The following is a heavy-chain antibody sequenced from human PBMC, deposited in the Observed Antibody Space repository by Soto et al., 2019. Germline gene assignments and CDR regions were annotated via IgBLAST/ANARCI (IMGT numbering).Heavy chain of an antibody. Sequence: EVQLLESGGGLVQPGGSLRLSCAASGFTFSNYAMSWVRQAPGRGLEWVSAISDTGGNTYYADSVKGRFTISRDNSENTLFPQMNSLRAEDTAIYYCAKAGGSTWDRGVDYWGQGTLVPVSS. CDR2: ISDTGGNT. V-gene: IGHV3-23*01. CDR3: AKAGGSTWDRGVDY. J-gene: IGHJ4*02. D-gene: IGHD6-13*01. CDR1: GFTFSNYA.